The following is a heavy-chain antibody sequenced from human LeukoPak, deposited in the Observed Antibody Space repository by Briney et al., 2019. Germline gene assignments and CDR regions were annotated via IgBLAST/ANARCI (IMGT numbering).Heavy chain of an antibody. CDR1: GGSISGYY. Sequence: SETLSLTCAVYGGSISGYYWSWIRQPPGKGLEWIGEINHSGSTNYNPSLKSRVTISVDTSKNQFSLKLSSVTAADTAVYYCARTPRIAVAGRRPARYFDYWGQGTLVTVSS. D-gene: IGHD6-19*01. CDR2: INHSGST. CDR3: ARTPRIAVAGRRPARYFDY. J-gene: IGHJ4*02. V-gene: IGHV4-34*01.